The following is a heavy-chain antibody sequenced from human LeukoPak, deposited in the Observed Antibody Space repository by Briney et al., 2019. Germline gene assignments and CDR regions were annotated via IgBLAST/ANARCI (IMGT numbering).Heavy chain of an antibody. J-gene: IGHJ4*02. V-gene: IGHV3-7*03. Sequence: GGSLRLSCAASGFTFSNYWMSWVRQAPGKGLEWVANIKQVGSEKYYVDSVKGRFTISRDNAKDSLYLQLNSLRVEDTAIYYCARDKIVGATNFDYWGQGALVTVSS. D-gene: IGHD1-26*01. CDR2: IKQVGSEK. CDR1: GFTFSNYW. CDR3: ARDKIVGATNFDY.